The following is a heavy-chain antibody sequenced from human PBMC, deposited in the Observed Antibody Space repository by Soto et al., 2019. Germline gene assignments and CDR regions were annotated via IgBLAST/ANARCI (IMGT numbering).Heavy chain of an antibody. Sequence: GGSLRLSCASSGFTFSSYSMSWVRQATGKGLEWVSSISSNRSYIYYADSVKGRFTISRDNSKNSLYLQMSSLRAEDTAVYYCVKGRYYGSGSYYLTFLGPYWGQGTLVTVSS. D-gene: IGHD3-10*01. CDR2: ISSNRSYI. V-gene: IGHV3-21*01. CDR3: VKGRYYGSGSYYLTFLGPY. CDR1: GFTFSSYS. J-gene: IGHJ4*02.